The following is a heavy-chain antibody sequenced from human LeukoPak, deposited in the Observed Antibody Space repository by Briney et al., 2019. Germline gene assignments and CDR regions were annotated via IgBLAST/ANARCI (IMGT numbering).Heavy chain of an antibody. J-gene: IGHJ4*02. CDR3: ARNWGAGHPINFDY. V-gene: IGHV1-18*01. CDR2: ISGYNGDT. CDR1: GYLFSSCG. Sequence: ASVKVSCKTFGYLFSSCGINWVRQAPGQGLQWMGWISGYNGDTKYAQKLQGRVTMTTDTSTNTAYMDLRRLRSDDTAVYYCARNWGAGHPINFDYWGQGTLVTVSS. D-gene: IGHD3-16*01.